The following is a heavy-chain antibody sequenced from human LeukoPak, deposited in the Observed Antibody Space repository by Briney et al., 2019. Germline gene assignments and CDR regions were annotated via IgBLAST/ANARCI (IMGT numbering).Heavy chain of an antibody. V-gene: IGHV3-48*02. J-gene: IGHJ4*02. Sequence: PGGSLRLSCAASGFTFSNYNMNWVRQAPGKGLEWVSHITSSSTIYYADSVKGRFTISGDNAKNSLYLQMNSLRDEDTAVYYCARRFDSWGQGTLVTVSS. CDR1: GFTFSNYN. CDR3: ARRFDS. CDR2: ITSSSTI.